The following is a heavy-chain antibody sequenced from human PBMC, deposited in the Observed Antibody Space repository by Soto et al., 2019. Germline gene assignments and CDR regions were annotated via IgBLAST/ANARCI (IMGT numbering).Heavy chain of an antibody. J-gene: IGHJ4*02. V-gene: IGHV4-31*03. CDR1: GGSISSGGYY. Sequence: SETLSLTCTVSGGSISSGGYYWSWIRQHPGKGLEWIGYIYYSGSTYYNPSLKCRVTISVDTSKNQFSLKLSSVTAADTAVYYCARVSGPTSYYFDYWGQGTLVTVSS. D-gene: IGHD5-12*01. CDR2: IYYSGST. CDR3: ARVSGPTSYYFDY.